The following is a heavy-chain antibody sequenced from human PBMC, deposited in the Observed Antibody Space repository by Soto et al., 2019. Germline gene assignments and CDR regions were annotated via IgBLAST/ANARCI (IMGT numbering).Heavy chain of an antibody. CDR3: ARHRGYSRNYVEHWFDP. D-gene: IGHD1-26*01. CDR1: GGSISGYY. J-gene: IGHJ5*02. Sequence: SETLSLTCTVSGGSISGYYWSWIRQPPGKGLEWIGYSYYSGSTNYNPTLQSPVTISVDTSKDQFSLKLSSLTAADTAVYYCARHRGYSRNYVEHWFDPWGKGTLVTVSS. V-gene: IGHV4-59*08. CDR2: SYYSGST.